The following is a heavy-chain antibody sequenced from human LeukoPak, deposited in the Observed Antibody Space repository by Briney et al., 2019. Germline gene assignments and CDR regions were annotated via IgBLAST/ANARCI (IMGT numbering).Heavy chain of an antibody. J-gene: IGHJ4*02. CDR3: ARRGIAVAAPLDS. CDR1: GFTFSSYG. D-gene: IGHD6-19*01. CDR2: ISGSGGNT. Sequence: GGTLTLSCAASGFTFSSYGMSWVRQAPGKGLEYLSAISGSGGNTYYADSVKGRFTISRDNSKNTLYLQMNSLRAEGTAVYYCARRGIAVAAPLDSWGQGTLVTVSS. V-gene: IGHV3-23*01.